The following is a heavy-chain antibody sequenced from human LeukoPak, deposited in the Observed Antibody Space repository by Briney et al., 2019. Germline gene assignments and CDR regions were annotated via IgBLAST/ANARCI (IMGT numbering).Heavy chain of an antibody. V-gene: IGHV3-7*01. D-gene: IGHD6-19*01. Sequence: GGSLRLSCAASGFTFSSYWMSWVRQAPGKGLEWVANVKLDGSEKYYVDSVKGRFTISRDNAKNSLYLQMNSLRAEDTAVYYCAKIAVESYYFDSWGQGTLVTVSS. CDR2: VKLDGSEK. CDR3: AKIAVESYYFDS. J-gene: IGHJ4*02. CDR1: GFTFSSYW.